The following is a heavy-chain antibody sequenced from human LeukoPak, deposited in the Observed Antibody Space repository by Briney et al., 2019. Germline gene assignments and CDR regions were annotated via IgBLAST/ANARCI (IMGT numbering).Heavy chain of an antibody. Sequence: SVKVSCKASGGTFSSYAISWVRQAPGQGLEWMGRIIPSFGTANYAQKFQGRVTITTDESTSTAYMELSSLRSEDTAVYYCARDMTNNWNYGEKDAFDIWGQGTMVTVSS. CDR2: IIPSFGTA. CDR1: GGTFSSYA. V-gene: IGHV1-69*05. D-gene: IGHD1-7*01. J-gene: IGHJ3*02. CDR3: ARDMTNNWNYGEKDAFDI.